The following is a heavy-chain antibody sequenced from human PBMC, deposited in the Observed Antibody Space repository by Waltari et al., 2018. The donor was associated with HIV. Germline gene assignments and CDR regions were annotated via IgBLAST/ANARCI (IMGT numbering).Heavy chain of an antibody. D-gene: IGHD3-10*01. CDR2: LYWDDTK. V-gene: IGHV2-5*02. J-gene: IGHJ4*02. Sequence: QITLKESGPTVVKPIQTLTLTCSFSGFSLSTTGVGVGWIRQPPGEAPEWLALLYWDDTKRYNPSLKSRITIYKNTSKNQVGLILATMEPLDTATYFCTHAYYFPSGSYFAHWGQGILVTVSS. CDR1: GFSLSTTGVG. CDR3: THAYYFPSGSYFAH.